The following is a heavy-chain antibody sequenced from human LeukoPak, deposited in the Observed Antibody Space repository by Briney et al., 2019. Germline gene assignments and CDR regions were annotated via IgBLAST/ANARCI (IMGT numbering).Heavy chain of an antibody. D-gene: IGHD4-11*01. J-gene: IGHJ4*02. CDR2: IYYSGST. CDR3: ATYNNYEYFDY. Sequence: PSETLSLTCTVPGGSISSYYWSWIRQPPGKGLEWIGNIYYSGSTNYNPSLKSRVTISVDTSKNQFSLKLSSVTAADTAVYFCATYNNYEYFDYWGQGTLVTVSS. CDR1: GGSISSYY. V-gene: IGHV4-59*01.